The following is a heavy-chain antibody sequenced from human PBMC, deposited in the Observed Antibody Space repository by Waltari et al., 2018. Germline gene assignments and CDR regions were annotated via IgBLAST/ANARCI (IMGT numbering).Heavy chain of an antibody. CDR3: ARGGPIFGRTYYYYGMDV. Sequence: EVQLVESGCGLVHPGGSLRLSCAASGFTFSSSLQHLVRTSPGLGWVSRIKSDGRSTSDADSVKGRFTIVRDNAKNTLDLKMNSLRAEDTAVYYCARGGPIFGRTYYYYGMDVWGQGTTVTVSS. CDR2: IKSDGRST. V-gene: IGHV3-74*01. J-gene: IGHJ6*02. CDR1: GFTFSSSL. D-gene: IGHD3-3*01.